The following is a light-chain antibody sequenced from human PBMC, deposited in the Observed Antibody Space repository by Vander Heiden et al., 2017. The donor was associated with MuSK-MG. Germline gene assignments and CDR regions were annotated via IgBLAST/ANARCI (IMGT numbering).Light chain of an antibody. CDR2: GKN. V-gene: IGLV3-19*01. CDR1: SLRSYS. J-gene: IGLJ2*01. Sequence: SSELTQDPAVSVALGQTVRLTCQGDSLRSYSASLYQQTPGQALLLVIYGKNNRPSGIPDRFSGASSGNTASLTITGAQAEDEADYYCNSRDSSGNHPHVVFGGGTKLTVL. CDR3: NSRDSSGNHPHVV.